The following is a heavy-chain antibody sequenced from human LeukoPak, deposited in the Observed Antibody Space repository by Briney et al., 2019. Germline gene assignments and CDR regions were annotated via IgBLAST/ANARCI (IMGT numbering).Heavy chain of an antibody. Sequence: PGGSLRLSCAASGFTFSTSWMTWVRQAPGKGLEWVAVISYDGSNKYYADSVKGRFTISRDNSKNTLYLQMNSLRAEDTAVYYCAKDWVGLNDYWGQGTLVTVSS. CDR1: GFTFSTSW. CDR3: AKDWVGLNDY. J-gene: IGHJ4*02. V-gene: IGHV3-30*18. CDR2: ISYDGSNK. D-gene: IGHD1-26*01.